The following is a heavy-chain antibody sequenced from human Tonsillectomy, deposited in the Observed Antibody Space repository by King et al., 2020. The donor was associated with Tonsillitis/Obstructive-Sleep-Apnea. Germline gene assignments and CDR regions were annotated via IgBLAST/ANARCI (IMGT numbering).Heavy chain of an antibody. D-gene: IGHD2-2*01. CDR2: INPNSGGT. Sequence: VQLVESGAEVKKPGASVKVSCKASGYTFTGYYMHWVRQAPGQGLEWMGWINPNSGGTNYAQKFQGRVTMTRDTSISTAYMELSRLRSDDTAVYYCARDVRISRIVVVPAAIAYWGQGTLVTVSS. CDR1: GYTFTGYY. CDR3: ARDVRISRIVVVPAAIAY. V-gene: IGHV1-2*02. J-gene: IGHJ4*02.